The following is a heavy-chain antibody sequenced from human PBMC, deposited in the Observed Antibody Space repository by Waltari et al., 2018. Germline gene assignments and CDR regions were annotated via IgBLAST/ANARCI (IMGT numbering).Heavy chain of an antibody. CDR3: ARCNSDFWSGYYFDI. CDR1: GGSISSYY. CDR2: IYYSGST. V-gene: IGHV4-59*01. J-gene: IGHJ3*02. Sequence: QVQLQESGPGLVKPSETLSLTCTVSGGSISSYYWSWILPPPGKGLEWIGYIYYSGSTNYNPSLKSRVTISVDTSKNQFSLKLSSVTAADTAVYYCARCNSDFWSGYYFDIWGQGTMVTVSS. D-gene: IGHD3-3*01.